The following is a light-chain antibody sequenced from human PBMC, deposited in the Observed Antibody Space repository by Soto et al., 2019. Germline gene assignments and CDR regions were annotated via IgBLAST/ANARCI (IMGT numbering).Light chain of an antibody. CDR3: SSYTSSSTLGVV. Sequence: QSVLTQPACVSGSPGQSITISCTGTSSDVGGYNYVSWYQQHPGKAPKLMIYDVSNRPSGVSNRFSGSKSGNTASLTISGLQAEDEADYYCSSYTSSSTLGVVFGGGTQLTVL. J-gene: IGLJ2*01. CDR1: SSDVGGYNY. V-gene: IGLV2-14*01. CDR2: DVS.